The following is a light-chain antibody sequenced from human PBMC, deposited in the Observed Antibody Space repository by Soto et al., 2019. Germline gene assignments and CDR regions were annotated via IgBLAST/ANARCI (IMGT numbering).Light chain of an antibody. J-gene: IGKJ2*01. V-gene: IGKV1-5*03. CDR2: KAS. CDR1: QRISSW. CDR3: QQYNSYSPLMYT. Sequence: DIQMTQSPSTLSASVGDRVTITCRASQRISSWLAWYQQKPGKAPKLLIYKASSLESGVPSRFSGSGSGTEFTLTISSLQPDDFATYYCQQYNSYSPLMYTFGQGTKV.